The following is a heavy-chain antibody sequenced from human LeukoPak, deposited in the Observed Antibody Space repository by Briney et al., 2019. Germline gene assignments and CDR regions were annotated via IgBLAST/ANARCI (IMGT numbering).Heavy chain of an antibody. V-gene: IGHV3-48*01. CDR1: GFAFSTYS. Sequence: PGGSLRLSWAASGFAFSTYSMIWVRQAPGKGLEWVSYISPGSSTIYYADFAKGRFTISRDDGEKSLYLQMNPLRAEDTAVYYCATQAWWTHGVGGYHDDCWGHGTLVTVSS. CDR2: ISPGSSTI. D-gene: IGHD2-8*01. CDR3: ATQAWWTHGVGGYHDDC. J-gene: IGHJ4*01.